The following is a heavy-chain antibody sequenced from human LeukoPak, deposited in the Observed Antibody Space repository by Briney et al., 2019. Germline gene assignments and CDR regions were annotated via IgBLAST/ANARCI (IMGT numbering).Heavy chain of an antibody. CDR3: AREMAESYMDV. D-gene: IGHD2-8*01. J-gene: IGHJ6*03. CDR2: INPSGGTT. V-gene: IGHV1-46*01. Sequence: ASVKVSCKASGYTFTIYHMHWVREAPGQGLEWVVIINPSGGTTNYTQKCRGRVTIARDMSTSTVYMELSSLRSEDTAVYYCAREMAESYMDVWGKGTTVTVSS. CDR1: GYTFTIYH.